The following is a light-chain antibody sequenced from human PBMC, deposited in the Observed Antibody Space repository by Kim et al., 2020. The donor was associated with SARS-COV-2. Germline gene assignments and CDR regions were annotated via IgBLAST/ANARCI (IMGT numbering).Light chain of an antibody. CDR3: QQYDSSVWT. V-gene: IGKV3-20*01. CDR2: GAS. J-gene: IGKJ1*01. CDR1: QSVNGRF. Sequence: ELVLTQSPGTLSLSPGEGATLSCRASQSVNGRFLAWYQQKPGQAPRLLIYGASTRATGIPDRFSGSGSGTDFTLTINRLEPEDFAMYYCQQYDSSVWTFGQGTKVDIK.